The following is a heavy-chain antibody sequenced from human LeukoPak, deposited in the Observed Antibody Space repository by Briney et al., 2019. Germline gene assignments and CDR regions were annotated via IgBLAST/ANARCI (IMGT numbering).Heavy chain of an antibody. D-gene: IGHD3-10*01. CDR1: GGSFSGYY. J-gene: IGHJ4*02. V-gene: IGHV4-34*01. Sequence: PSETLSLTCAVYGGSFSGYYWSWIRQPPGKGLEWIGEINHSGSTNYNPSLKSRVTISVDTSKNQFSLKLSSVTAADTAVYYCARDRRLGRGRKFEIISFFDYWGQGTLVTVSS. CDR3: ARDRRLGRGRKFEIISFFDY. CDR2: INHSGST.